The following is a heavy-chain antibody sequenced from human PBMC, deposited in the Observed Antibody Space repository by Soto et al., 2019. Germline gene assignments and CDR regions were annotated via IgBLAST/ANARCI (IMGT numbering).Heavy chain of an antibody. CDR1: GFTFSSYS. V-gene: IGHV3-48*01. Sequence: GGSLRLSCAASGFTFSSYSMNWVRQAPGKGLEWVSYISSSSSTIYYADSVKGRFTISRDNAKNSLYLQMNSLRAEDTAVYYCARDDGYSSLYYYYMDVWGKGTTVTVSS. J-gene: IGHJ6*03. CDR2: ISSSSSTI. CDR3: ARDDGYSSLYYYYMDV. D-gene: IGHD5-18*01.